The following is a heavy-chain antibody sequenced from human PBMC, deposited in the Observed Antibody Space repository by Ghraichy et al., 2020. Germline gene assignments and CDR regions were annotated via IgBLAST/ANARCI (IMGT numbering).Heavy chain of an antibody. J-gene: IGHJ5*02. CDR3: ARAVRWGWFDP. V-gene: IGHV3-74*01. D-gene: IGHD4-23*01. CDR1: GFTFSSYW. CDR2: INSDGSST. Sequence: GESLRLSCAASGFTFSSYWMHWVRQAPGKGLVWVSRINSDGSSTSYADSVKGRFTISRDNAKNTLYLQMNSLRAEDTAVYYCARAVRWGWFDPWGQGTLVTVSS.